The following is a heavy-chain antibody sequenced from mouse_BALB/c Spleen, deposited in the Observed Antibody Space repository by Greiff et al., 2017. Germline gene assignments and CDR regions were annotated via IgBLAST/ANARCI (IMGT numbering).Heavy chain of an antibody. CDR2: IWAGGST. D-gene: IGHD2-2*01. CDR3: ARDEIYYGYLYAMDY. CDR1: GFSLTSYG. V-gene: IGHV2-9*02. J-gene: IGHJ4*01. Sequence: VKLMESGPGLVAPSQSLSITCTVSGFSLTSYGVHWVRQPPGKGLEWLGVIWAGGSTNYNSALMSRLSISKDNSKSQVFLKMNSLQTDDTAMYYCARDEIYYGYLYAMDYWGQGTSVTVSS.